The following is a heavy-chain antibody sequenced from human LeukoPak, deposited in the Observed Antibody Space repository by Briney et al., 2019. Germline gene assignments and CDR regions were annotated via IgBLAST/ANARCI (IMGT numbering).Heavy chain of an antibody. V-gene: IGHV3-30-3*01. J-gene: IGHJ6*01. CDR2: ISYDGSNK. Sequence: GRPLRLSCAPSGFTFSSYAMHWVRQAPGKGLEWVAVISYDGSNKYYAHSVKGRLTISRDNSKNTLYLQMNSLRAEGTAVYYCARGDWNGETRPYSHYSYGMFIWGEGATCTVSS. CDR1: GFTFSSYA. CDR3: ARGDWNGETRPYSHYSYGMFI. D-gene: IGHD1-1*01.